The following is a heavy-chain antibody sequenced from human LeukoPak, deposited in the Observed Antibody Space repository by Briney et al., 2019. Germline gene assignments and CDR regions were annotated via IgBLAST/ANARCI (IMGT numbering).Heavy chain of an antibody. D-gene: IGHD3-10*01. V-gene: IGHV3-21*01. J-gene: IGHJ6*03. CDR3: ARSTMVRGVIITSYYYYMDV. Sequence: GGSLRLSCAASGFTFSSYSMNWVRQAPGKGLEWVSSISSSSSYIYYADSVKGRFTISRDNAKNSLYLQMNSLRAEDTAVYYCARSTMVRGVIITSYYYYMDVWGKGTTVTISS. CDR1: GFTFSSYS. CDR2: ISSSSSYI.